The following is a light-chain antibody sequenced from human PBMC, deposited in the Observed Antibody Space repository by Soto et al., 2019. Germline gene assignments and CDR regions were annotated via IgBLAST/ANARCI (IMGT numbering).Light chain of an antibody. CDR3: QQYNKYSPWT. CDR1: QSISSG. J-gene: IGKJ1*01. V-gene: IGKV1-5*01. Sequence: DIQMTQSPSTLSASVGDRVIISCRASQSISSGLAWYQQKPGKAPKLLIYDVSNLQSGVPARFSGSGSGTECTLTISSLQPVDFATYYCQQYNKYSPWTFGQGTKVEIK. CDR2: DVS.